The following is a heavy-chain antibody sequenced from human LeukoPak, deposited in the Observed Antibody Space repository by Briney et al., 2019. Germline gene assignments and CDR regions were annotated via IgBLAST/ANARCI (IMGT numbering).Heavy chain of an antibody. CDR1: GGTFSSYA. V-gene: IGHV1-69*05. D-gene: IGHD5-24*01. CDR3: ALEMATIRSFDY. J-gene: IGHJ4*02. Sequence: ASVKVSCKASGGTFSSYAISWVRQAPGQGLEWMGGIIPIFGTANYAQKFQGRVTITTDESTSTAYMELSSLRSEDTAVYYCALEMATIRSFDYWGKGTLVTVSS. CDR2: IIPIFGTA.